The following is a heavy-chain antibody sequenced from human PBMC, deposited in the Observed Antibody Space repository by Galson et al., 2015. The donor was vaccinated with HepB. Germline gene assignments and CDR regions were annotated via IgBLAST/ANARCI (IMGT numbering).Heavy chain of an antibody. J-gene: IGHJ6*02. CDR2: ISGYNGDT. Sequence: SVKVSCKAFGYTFNNYGISWVRQAPGQGLEWMGWISGYNGDTDYPQKFQGRVSMTIVTSTRTAYMELRSLRSDDTAVYYCARDLEIHRSDFWSGPNYFYYGMDVWGQGTTVTVSS. CDR3: ARDLEIHRSDFWSGPNYFYYGMDV. CDR1: GYTFNNYG. V-gene: IGHV1-18*01. D-gene: IGHD3-3*01.